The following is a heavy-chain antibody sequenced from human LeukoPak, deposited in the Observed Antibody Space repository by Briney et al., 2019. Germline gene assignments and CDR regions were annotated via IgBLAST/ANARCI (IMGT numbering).Heavy chain of an antibody. V-gene: IGHV3-7*03. J-gene: IGHJ4*02. D-gene: IGHD3-10*01. CDR3: ARGYGRYDY. CDR1: EFTFRNYW. CDR2: IKQDGSEK. Sequence: GGSLRLSCAASEFTFRNYWMSWVRQAPGKGLEWVANIKQDGSEKYYVDSMKGRSTISRDNAKDSLYLQMNSLRAEDPAVYYCARGYGRYDYWGQGTLVTVSS.